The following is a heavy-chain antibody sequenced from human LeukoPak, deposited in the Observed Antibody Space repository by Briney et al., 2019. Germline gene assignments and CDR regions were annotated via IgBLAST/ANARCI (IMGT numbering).Heavy chain of an antibody. CDR1: GYTFTSYG. J-gene: IGHJ4*02. V-gene: IGHV1-18*01. Sequence: ASVKVSCKASGYTFTSYGISWVRQAPGQGLEWMGWISAYNGNTNYAQKLQGRVTMTTDTSTSTAYMELSRLRSDDTAVYYCASSGIAVAGYYFDYWGQGTLVTVSS. CDR3: ASSGIAVAGYYFDY. CDR2: ISAYNGNT. D-gene: IGHD6-19*01.